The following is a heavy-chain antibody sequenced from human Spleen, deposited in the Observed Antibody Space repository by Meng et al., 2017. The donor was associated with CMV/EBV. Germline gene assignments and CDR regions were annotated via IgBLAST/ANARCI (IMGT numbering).Heavy chain of an antibody. CDR2: IYQSGST. Sequence: GSLRLSCTVSGYSITSDYYWGWIRQPPGKGLEWIGSIYQSGSTHYNSSLRGRVTISVDTSKNHFCLILNSVTAADTAVYYCARVTSGFGTTFDYWGQGALVTVSS. D-gene: IGHD3-10*01. CDR1: GYSITSDYY. CDR3: ARVTSGFGTTFDY. V-gene: IGHV4-38-2*02. J-gene: IGHJ4*02.